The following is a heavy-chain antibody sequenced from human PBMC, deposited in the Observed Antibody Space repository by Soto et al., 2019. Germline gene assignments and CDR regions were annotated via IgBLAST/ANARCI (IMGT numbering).Heavy chain of an antibody. D-gene: IGHD6-13*01. CDR3: ARERPAGARLDP. V-gene: IGHV4-4*08. Sequence: SETLSLTCTVSGGSISNYYWSWIRQPPGKGLQWIGYIFSSGSTNYNPSLKSRVTISVDTSKNQFSLNLSSVTAADTAVYYCARERPAGARLDPWGQGTLVTVSS. J-gene: IGHJ5*02. CDR2: IFSSGST. CDR1: GGSISNYY.